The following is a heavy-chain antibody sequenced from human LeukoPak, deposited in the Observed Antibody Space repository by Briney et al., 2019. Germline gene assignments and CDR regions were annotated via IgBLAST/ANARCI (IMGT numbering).Heavy chain of an antibody. CDR2: INSHGDTT. J-gene: IGHJ4*02. CDR1: GFTFSKYR. CDR3: ARASGYLNDLDF. Sequence: PWGTLRLSCEATGFTFSKYRMHWVRQSPGKGLVWVSFINSHGDTTTYADSVRGRFTISRDNAKNTVFLQMTSLVAEDTAVYYCARASGYLNDLDFWGQGTLVSVSS. D-gene: IGHD3-3*01. V-gene: IGHV3-74*01.